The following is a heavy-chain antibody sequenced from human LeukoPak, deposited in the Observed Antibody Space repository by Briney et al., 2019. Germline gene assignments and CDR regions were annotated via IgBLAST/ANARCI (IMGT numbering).Heavy chain of an antibody. CDR2: ISSSSGTK. CDR1: GFTFSDFY. Sequence: KAGGSLRLSCTASGFTFSDFYMSWIRQAPGKGLEWVSYISSSSGTKYYADSVKGRFTISRDNAKNSLYLQMNSLRAEDTALYYCARDGYSSSWHQTGYYFDYWGQGTLVTVSS. J-gene: IGHJ4*02. CDR3: ARDGYSSSWHQTGYYFDY. V-gene: IGHV3-11*04. D-gene: IGHD6-13*01.